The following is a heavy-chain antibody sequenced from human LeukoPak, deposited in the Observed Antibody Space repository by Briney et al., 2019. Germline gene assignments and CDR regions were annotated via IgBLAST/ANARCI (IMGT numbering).Heavy chain of an antibody. V-gene: IGHV3-48*02. CDR2: ISISSTTI. D-gene: IGHD5-18*01. CDR3: ARARFDGIHHYFDY. J-gene: IGHJ4*02. CDR1: GFTFSSYS. Sequence: PGGSLRLSCAASGFTFSSYSMNWVRQAPGKGLEWVSYISISSTTIYYADSVKGRFTISRDNARNSLYLQMNSLRDEDTAVYYCARARFDGIHHYFDYWGQGTLVTVSS.